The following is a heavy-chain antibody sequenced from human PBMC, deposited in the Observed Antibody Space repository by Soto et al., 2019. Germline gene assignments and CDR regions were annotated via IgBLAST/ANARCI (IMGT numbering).Heavy chain of an antibody. D-gene: IGHD3-16*02. CDR2: ISSSGSTI. J-gene: IGHJ3*02. V-gene: IGHV3-48*03. CDR1: GFTFSSYE. Sequence: PVGSLRLSCAASGFTFSSYEMNWVRQAPGKGLEWVSYISSSGSTIYYADSVKGRFTISRDNAKNSLYLQMNSLRAEDTAVYYCARPYYVWGSYRPNAFDIWGQGTMVTVSS. CDR3: ARPYYVWGSYRPNAFDI.